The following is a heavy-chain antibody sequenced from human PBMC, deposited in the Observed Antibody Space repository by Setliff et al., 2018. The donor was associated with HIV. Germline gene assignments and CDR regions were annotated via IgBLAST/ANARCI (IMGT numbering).Heavy chain of an antibody. Sequence: SETLSLTCTVSGDSISSGGYYWSWIRQPAGQGLEWIGRIYTSGNTNYNPSTNYNPSLKSRITISLETSRNQFSLRVTSVTATDTDVYYCTRQSPVAGSGAFDIWGQGTMVTVSS. CDR3: TRQSPVAGSGAFDI. J-gene: IGHJ3*02. CDR1: GDSISSGGYY. D-gene: IGHD6-19*01. V-gene: IGHV4-61*02. CDR2: IYTSGNTNYNPST.